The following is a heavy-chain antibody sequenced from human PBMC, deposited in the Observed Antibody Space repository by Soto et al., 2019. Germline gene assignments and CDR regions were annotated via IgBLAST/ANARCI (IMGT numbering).Heavy chain of an antibody. J-gene: IGHJ4*02. CDR2: IYPGDSDT. Sequence: GESLKISCKGSGYSFPSYWIGWVRQLPGKGVEWMGIIYPGDSDTRYSPSFQGQVTISVDKSINTVFLQWSSLKASDTAIYYCARRLGYCDTSSCYPFDYWGQGTPVTVS. CDR3: ARRLGYCDTSSCYPFDY. V-gene: IGHV5-51*01. D-gene: IGHD2-2*01. CDR1: GYSFPSYW.